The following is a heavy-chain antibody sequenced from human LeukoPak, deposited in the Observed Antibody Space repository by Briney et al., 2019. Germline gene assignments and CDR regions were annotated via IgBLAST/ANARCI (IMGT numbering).Heavy chain of an antibody. J-gene: IGHJ5*02. Sequence: ASVKVSCKASGYTFTSYDINWVGQATGQGLEWMGWMNPNSGNTGYAQKFQARVTMTRNTSISTAYMELSSLRSEDTAVYYCARGDSSSWYYPNWFVPWGQGTLVTVSP. V-gene: IGHV1-8*01. CDR2: MNPNSGNT. CDR1: GYTFTSYD. CDR3: ARGDSSSWYYPNWFVP. D-gene: IGHD6-13*01.